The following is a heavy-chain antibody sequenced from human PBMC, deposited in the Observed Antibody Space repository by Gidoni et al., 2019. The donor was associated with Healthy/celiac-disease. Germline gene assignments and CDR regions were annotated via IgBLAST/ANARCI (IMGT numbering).Heavy chain of an antibody. CDR3: ARGRSSGWLGVDY. V-gene: IGHV1-3*01. J-gene: IGHJ4*02. CDR2: INAGNGNT. CDR1: GYTFTSYA. D-gene: IGHD6-19*01. Sequence: QVQLVQSGAEVKKPGASVKVSCKASGYTFTSYAMHWVRQAPGQSLEWMGWINAGNGNTKYSQKFQGRVTITRDTSASTAYVELSSLRSEDTAVYYCARGRSSGWLGVDYWGQGTLVTVSS.